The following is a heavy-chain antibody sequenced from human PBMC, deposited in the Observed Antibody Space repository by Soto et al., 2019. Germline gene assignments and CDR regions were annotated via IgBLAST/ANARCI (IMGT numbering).Heavy chain of an antibody. CDR1: GFTSSSFA. CDR3: VKDGDFYSSGYYFRGRSKTFYGVDV. J-gene: IGHJ6*02. CDR2: VSGNGGTT. V-gene: IGHV3-23*01. Sequence: GGSLRLSCAASGFTSSSFAMGWVRQAPGKGLEWVSAVSGNGGTTYHADSVKGRFTISRDNSKNTLYLQMSSLRAEDTALYYCVKDGDFYSSGYYFRGRSKTFYGVDVWGRGTTVTVSS. D-gene: IGHD3-22*01.